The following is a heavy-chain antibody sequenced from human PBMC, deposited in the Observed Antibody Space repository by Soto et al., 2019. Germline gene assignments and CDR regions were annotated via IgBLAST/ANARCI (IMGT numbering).Heavy chain of an antibody. D-gene: IGHD2-15*01. CDR3: ARVRIRYFVAATQSWFDP. Sequence: ASVKVSCKASGYTSTSYDINWVRQATGQGLEWMGWMNPNSGNTGYAQKFQGRVTMTRNTSISTAYMELSSLRSEDTAVYYCARVRIRYFVAATQSWFDPWGQGTLVTVS. CDR2: MNPNSGNT. CDR1: GYTSTSYD. J-gene: IGHJ5*02. V-gene: IGHV1-8*01.